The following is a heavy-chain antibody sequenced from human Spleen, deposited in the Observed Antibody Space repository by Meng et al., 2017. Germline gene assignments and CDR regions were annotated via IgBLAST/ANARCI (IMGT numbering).Heavy chain of an antibody. V-gene: IGHV3-23*01. CDR1: GFTFNSFA. CDR3: GKRISGWYYMDY. Sequence: EVHLLESGGGLVQSGGSLRLSCAASGFTFNSFAMSWVRQTPGKGLEWVSAITGGGGVTYYADSVKGRFTISRDNSKNTLYLQMNSLRAEDTAVYYCGKRISGWYYMDYWGRGTLVTVSS. CDR2: ITGGGGVT. J-gene: IGHJ4*02. D-gene: IGHD6-19*01.